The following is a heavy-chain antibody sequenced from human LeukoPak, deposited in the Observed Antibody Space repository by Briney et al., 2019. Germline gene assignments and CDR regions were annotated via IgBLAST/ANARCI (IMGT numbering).Heavy chain of an antibody. J-gene: IGHJ3*01. CDR2: ISHSGST. CDR3: ARREFGSSSAAFDS. V-gene: IGHV4-34*01. D-gene: IGHD6-6*01. CDR1: GGSLSGYI. Sequence: SETLSLTCAVYGGSLSGYIWSWIRQPPGKGLEYIGEISHSGSTTYNPSLKSRVTISKDTSKNQFSLKVISVTAADTAVYYCARREFGSSSAAFDSWGQGTMVIVSS.